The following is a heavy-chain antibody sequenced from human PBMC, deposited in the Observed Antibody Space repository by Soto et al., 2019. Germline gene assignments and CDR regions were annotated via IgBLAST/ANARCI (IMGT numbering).Heavy chain of an antibody. CDR1: GFTFSDYY. J-gene: IGHJ4*02. V-gene: IGHV3-11*06. CDR3: ARDYSGSYLFSDY. CDR2: ISSSSSYT. D-gene: IGHD1-26*01. Sequence: GGSLRLSCAASGFTFSDYYMSWIRQAPGKGLEWVSYISSSSSYTNYADSVKGRFTISRDNAKNSLYLQMNSLRAEDTAVYYCARDYSGSYLFSDYWGQGTLVTVSS.